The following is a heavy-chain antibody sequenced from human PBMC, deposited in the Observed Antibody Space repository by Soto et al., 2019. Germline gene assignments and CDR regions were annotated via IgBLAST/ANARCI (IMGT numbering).Heavy chain of an antibody. CDR3: ARERDSYSDPWRECDY. V-gene: IGHV3-13*01. J-gene: IGHJ4*02. D-gene: IGHD6-13*01. Sequence: GGSLRLSCAASGFNFFSYDMHWVRQAPGKGLEWVSAIATSGATFYADSVEGRFTISRENGRNSLYLQMNSLRAEDTAMYFCARERDSYSDPWRECDYWGLGTLVTVSS. CDR2: IATSGAT. CDR1: GFNFFSYD.